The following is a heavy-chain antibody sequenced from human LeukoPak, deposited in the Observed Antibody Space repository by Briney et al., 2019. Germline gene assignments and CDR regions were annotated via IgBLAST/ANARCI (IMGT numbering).Heavy chain of an antibody. CDR3: AKSPTVVVAAIFDY. CDR2: ISGSGGST. CDR1: GFTFSSYA. D-gene: IGHD2-15*01. J-gene: IGHJ4*02. Sequence: PGGSLRLSCAASGFTFSSYAMSWVRQAPGKGLEWVSAISGSGGSTYYADSVKGRFTISRDNSKSTLYLQMNSLRAEDTAVSYCAKSPTVVVAAIFDYWGQGTLVTVSS. V-gene: IGHV3-23*01.